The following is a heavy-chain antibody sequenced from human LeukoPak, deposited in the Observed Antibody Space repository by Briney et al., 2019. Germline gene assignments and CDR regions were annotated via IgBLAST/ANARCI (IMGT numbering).Heavy chain of an antibody. D-gene: IGHD3-22*01. CDR3: AKGPYSYDSSGAFDI. Sequence: SETLSLTCTVSGGSISTSNYYWGWIRQPPGKGLEWIGNIFYSGSSYYGPSLKSRITFSVDTSKNQFPLMLSSVTAADTAVYFWAKGPYSYDSSGAFDIWGQGTMVTVSS. V-gene: IGHV4-39*06. CDR2: IFYSGSS. J-gene: IGHJ3*02. CDR1: GGSISTSNYY.